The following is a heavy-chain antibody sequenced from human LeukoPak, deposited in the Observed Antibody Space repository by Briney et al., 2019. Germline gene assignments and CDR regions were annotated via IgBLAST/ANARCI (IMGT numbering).Heavy chain of an antibody. D-gene: IGHD2-2*01. V-gene: IGHV3-53*01. Sequence: PGGSLRLSCAASGFTVSSNYMSWVRQAPGKGLEWVSVIYSGGSTYYAGSVKGRFTISRDNSKNTLYLQMNSLRAEDTAVYYCARGVVVPAAMSYYYYMDVWGKGTTVTVSS. CDR1: GFTVSSNY. CDR2: IYSGGST. CDR3: ARGVVVPAAMSYYYYMDV. J-gene: IGHJ6*03.